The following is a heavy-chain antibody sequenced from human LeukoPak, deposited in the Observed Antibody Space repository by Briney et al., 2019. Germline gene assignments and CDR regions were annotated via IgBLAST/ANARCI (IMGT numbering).Heavy chain of an antibody. J-gene: IGHJ4*02. V-gene: IGHV3-49*04. CDR3: SRGGQK. D-gene: IGHD3-16*01. Sequence: GGSLRLSCKVSGITVGDYAMTWVRQAPGKGLEWVGFIRSKPEGGTSEYAASVKGRFTISRGDSQNIVYLQMDSLRTEDTAVYFCSRGGQKWGQGTLVTVSS. CDR1: GITVGDYA. CDR2: IRSKPEGGTS.